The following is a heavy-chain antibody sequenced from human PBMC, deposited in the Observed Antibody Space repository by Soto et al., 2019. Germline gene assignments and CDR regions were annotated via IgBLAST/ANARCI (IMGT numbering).Heavy chain of an antibody. Sequence: GGSLRLSCAASGFTFDDYAMHWVRQAPGKGLEWVSGISWNSGSIGYADSVKGRFTISRDNDKNSLYLQMNSLRAEDTALYYCANASRALYSDAFDIWGQGTMVTVSS. CDR3: ANASRALYSDAFDI. V-gene: IGHV3-9*01. CDR1: GFTFDDYA. D-gene: IGHD4-4*01. CDR2: ISWNSGSI. J-gene: IGHJ3*02.